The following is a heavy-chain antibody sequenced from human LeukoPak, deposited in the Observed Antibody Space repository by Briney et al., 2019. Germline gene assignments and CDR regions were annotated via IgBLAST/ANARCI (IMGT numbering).Heavy chain of an antibody. CDR1: GFTFSSYA. Sequence: GGSLRLSCAASGFTFSSYAMSWVRQAPGEGLEWDSTISGSNGNTHYADSVKGRFTISRDNSKNTLYLQMNSLRAEDTAVYYCVRESPVAAVGRSWFDPWGQGTLVTVSS. CDR3: VRESPVAAVGRSWFDP. D-gene: IGHD6-13*01. J-gene: IGHJ5*02. V-gene: IGHV3-23*01. CDR2: ISGSNGNT.